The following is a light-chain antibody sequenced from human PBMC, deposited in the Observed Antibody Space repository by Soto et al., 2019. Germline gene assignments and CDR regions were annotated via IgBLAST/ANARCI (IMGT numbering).Light chain of an antibody. CDR2: DIS. CDR1: QSVPATS. V-gene: IGKV3-20*01. CDR3: QQYGSSPGT. Sequence: EIVLPQSPGSLSLSPGERGPLSCRASQSVPATSFAWYQQKPGQAPSLLIYDISTRATGIPDRFSGSGSGTDFALTISRVEPEDSAMYFCQQYGSSPGTFGQGTKVEV. J-gene: IGKJ1*01.